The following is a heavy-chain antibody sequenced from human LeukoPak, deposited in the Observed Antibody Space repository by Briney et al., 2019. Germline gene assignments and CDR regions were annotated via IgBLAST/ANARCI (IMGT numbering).Heavy chain of an antibody. CDR2: FYNSGRS. J-gene: IGHJ4*02. Sequence: NPSENLSLTCTVSDDSISDYYRGWIRQPPGKGLEWIGYFYNSGRSTYNPSLKSRVTISADTSKNHFSLKLNSVTTADTAVYYCTRGAGWLIDYWGQGILVTVSS. CDR3: TRGAGWLIDY. D-gene: IGHD3-16*01. V-gene: IGHV4-59*01. CDR1: DDSISDYY.